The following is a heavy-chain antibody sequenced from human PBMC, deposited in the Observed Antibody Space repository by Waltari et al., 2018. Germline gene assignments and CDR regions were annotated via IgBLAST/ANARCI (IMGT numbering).Heavy chain of an antibody. CDR1: GFTFSSYG. D-gene: IGHD6-6*01. CDR3: ARETQLALDY. CDR2: IWYDGMNK. Sequence: QVQLVESGGGVVQPGRSLRLSCAASGFTFSSYGMHWVRQAPGQGLEWVAVIWYDGMNKYYADSVKGRFTISRDNSKNTLYLQMNSLRAEDTAVYYCARETQLALDYWGQGTLVTVSS. J-gene: IGHJ4*02. V-gene: IGHV3-33*01.